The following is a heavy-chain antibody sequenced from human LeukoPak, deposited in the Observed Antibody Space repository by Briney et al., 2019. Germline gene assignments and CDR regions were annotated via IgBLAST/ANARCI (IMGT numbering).Heavy chain of an antibody. D-gene: IGHD2-2*01. CDR3: ARGSTSDWPLDH. CDR1: GFTFSSYA. V-gene: IGHV1-3*01. CDR2: IDAGNGDT. J-gene: IGHJ4*02. Sequence: NPGGSLRLSCAASGFTFSSYAMHWVRQAPGQRFEWMGWIDAGNGDTRYSQKFQGRVTITRDTSASTAYIELRSLRSEDTAMYYCARGSTSDWPLDHWGQETLVTISS.